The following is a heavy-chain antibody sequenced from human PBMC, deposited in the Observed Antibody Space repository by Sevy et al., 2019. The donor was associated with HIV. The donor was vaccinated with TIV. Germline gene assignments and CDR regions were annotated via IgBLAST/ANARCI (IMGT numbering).Heavy chain of an antibody. CDR1: GFTFRSYA. Sequence: GGSLRLSCSASGFTFRSYAMNWVRQAPGKGLEWVSYISSSSSTIYYADSVKGRFTISRDNAKNSLYLQMNSLRAEDTAVYYCARDIAVAGTDYYYYGMDVWGQGTTVTVSS. V-gene: IGHV3-48*01. CDR3: ARDIAVAGTDYYYYGMDV. CDR2: ISSSSSTI. D-gene: IGHD6-19*01. J-gene: IGHJ6*02.